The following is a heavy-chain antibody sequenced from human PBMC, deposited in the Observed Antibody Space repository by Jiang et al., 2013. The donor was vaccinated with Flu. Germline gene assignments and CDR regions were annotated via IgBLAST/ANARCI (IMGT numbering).Heavy chain of an antibody. J-gene: IGHJ3*02. D-gene: IGHD3-22*01. V-gene: IGHV1-69*01. CDR1: GAPSAAML. Sequence: LLESGAEVKKPGSSVKVSCKASGAPSAAMLSAGCDRPLDKGLSGWEGSSLSLVQQNYAQKFQGRVTITADESTSTAYMELSSLRSEDTAVYYCARPLITMIASGPFDIWGQGTMVTVSS. CDR2: SSLSLVQ. CDR3: ARPLITMIASGPFDI.